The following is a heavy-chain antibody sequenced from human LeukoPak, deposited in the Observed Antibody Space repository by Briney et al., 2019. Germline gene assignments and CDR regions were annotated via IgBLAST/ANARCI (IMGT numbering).Heavy chain of an antibody. Sequence: GRSLRLSCAASGFTFEDYAMHWVRQAPGKGLEWVSGISWNSGSIGYADSVKGRFTISRDNAKNSLYLQMNSLRAEDTALYYCAKDRMESGYYNGFDYWGQGTLVTVSS. CDR1: GFTFEDYA. J-gene: IGHJ4*02. CDR3: AKDRMESGYYNGFDY. V-gene: IGHV3-9*01. D-gene: IGHD3-22*01. CDR2: ISWNSGSI.